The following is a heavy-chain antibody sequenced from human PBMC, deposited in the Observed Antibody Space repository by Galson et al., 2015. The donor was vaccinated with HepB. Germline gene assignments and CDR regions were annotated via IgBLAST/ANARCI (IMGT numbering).Heavy chain of an antibody. Sequence: SLRLSCAASGFTFSSYSMNWVRQAPGKGLEWVSSISSSSSYIYYADSVKGRFTISRDNAKNSLYLQMNSLRAEDTAVYYCARNYYGSGSYYRYYYYGMDVWGQGTTVTVSS. D-gene: IGHD3-10*01. J-gene: IGHJ6*02. CDR1: GFTFSSYS. CDR3: ARNYYGSGSYYRYYYYGMDV. CDR2: ISSSSSYI. V-gene: IGHV3-21*01.